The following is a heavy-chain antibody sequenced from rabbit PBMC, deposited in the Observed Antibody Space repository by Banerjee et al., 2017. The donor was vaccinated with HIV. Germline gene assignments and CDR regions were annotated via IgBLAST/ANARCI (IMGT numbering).Heavy chain of an antibody. Sequence: QEQLKESGGGLVQPGGSLKLSCKASGFDFSSYYMSWVRQAPGKGLEWIGCIDTNSGSTWHASWASGRFSISKTSSTTVTLQMTSLTAADTATYFCARGVSYGGNDYGYAISKLWGPGTLVTVS. CDR1: GFDFSSYYM. V-gene: IGHV1S45*01. CDR2: IDTNSGST. CDR3: ARGVSYGGNDYGYAISKL. D-gene: IGHD6-1*01. J-gene: IGHJ4*01.